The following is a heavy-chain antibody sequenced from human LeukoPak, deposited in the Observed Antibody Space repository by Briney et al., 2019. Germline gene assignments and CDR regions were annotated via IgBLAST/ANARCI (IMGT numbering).Heavy chain of an antibody. CDR3: ARDASPTYYYDSSGYYYGNY. CDR2: INWNGGST. J-gene: IGHJ4*02. V-gene: IGHV3-20*04. CDR1: GLTFVDYG. D-gene: IGHD3-22*01. Sequence: GGSLRLSCAASGLTFVDYGMSWVRQAPGKGLQLVSCINWNGGSTGYADSVKGRFTISRDNAKNSLYLQMNSLRAEDTALYYCARDASPTYYYDSSGYYYGNYWGQGTLVTVSS.